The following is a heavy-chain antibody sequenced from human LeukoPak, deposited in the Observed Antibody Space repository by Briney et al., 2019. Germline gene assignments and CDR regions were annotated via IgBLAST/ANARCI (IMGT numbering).Heavy chain of an antibody. D-gene: IGHD3-3*01. J-gene: IGHJ4*02. CDR3: ANLDFWSGYHLYY. CDR2: IKQDGSEK. Sequence: PGGSLRLSCAASGFTFSSYWTSWVRQAPGKGLEWVANIKQDGSEKYYVDSVKGRFTISRDNAKNSLYLQMNSLRAEDTAVYYCANLDFWSGYHLYYWGQGTLVTVSS. V-gene: IGHV3-7*01. CDR1: GFTFSSYW.